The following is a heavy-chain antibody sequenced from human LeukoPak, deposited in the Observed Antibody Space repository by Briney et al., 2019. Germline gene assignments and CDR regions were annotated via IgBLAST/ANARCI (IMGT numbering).Heavy chain of an antibody. CDR1: GFTFRSYE. Sequence: GGSLRLSCAASGFTFRSYEMSWVRQAPGKGLEWVSSISSSSSYIYYADSVKGRFTISRDNAKNSLYLQMNSLRAEDTAVYYCASSGELLAYFDYWGQGTLVTVSS. CDR2: ISSSSSYI. CDR3: ASSGELLAYFDY. D-gene: IGHD1-26*01. V-gene: IGHV3-21*01. J-gene: IGHJ4*02.